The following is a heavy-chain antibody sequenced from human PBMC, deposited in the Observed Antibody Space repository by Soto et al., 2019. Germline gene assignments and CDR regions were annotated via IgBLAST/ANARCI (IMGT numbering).Heavy chain of an antibody. CDR1: GGSFSGYY. CDR2: INHRGST. Sequence: VQLQQWGAGLLKPSETLSLTCAVYGGSFSGYYWSWIRQPPGKGLEWIGEINHRGSTNYNPSLKSRVTISVDTSKTQFSLKRSSVTAADTAVYYCARGRGTIFGVVIKVPWFDPWGQGTLVTVSS. D-gene: IGHD3-3*01. CDR3: ARGRGTIFGVVIKVPWFDP. J-gene: IGHJ5*02. V-gene: IGHV4-34*01.